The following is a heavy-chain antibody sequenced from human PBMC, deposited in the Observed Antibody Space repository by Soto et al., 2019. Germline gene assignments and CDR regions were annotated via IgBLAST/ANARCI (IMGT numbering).Heavy chain of an antibody. V-gene: IGHV1-69*01. CDR1: GGTFSSYA. D-gene: IGHD1-26*01. Sequence: QVQLVQSGAAVKKPGSSVKVSCKASGGTFSSYAISWVRQAPGQGLEWRGGTIPILGTANYAQQFQGRVTISADESTSTAYMELSSLRSEDTAVYYCARHVGATPYYFVCWGQGTLVTVSS. CDR3: ARHVGATPYYFVC. CDR2: TIPILGTA. J-gene: IGHJ4*02.